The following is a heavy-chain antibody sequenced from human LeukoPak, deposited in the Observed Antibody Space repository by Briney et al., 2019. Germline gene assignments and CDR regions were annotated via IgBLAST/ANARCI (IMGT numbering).Heavy chain of an antibody. CDR1: GGTFSSYA. CDR2: IIPIFGTA. D-gene: IGHD3-22*01. CDR3: ARDGNGRGYYDSSGYPAD. V-gene: IGHV1-69*13. J-gene: IGHJ4*02. Sequence: SVKVSCKASGGTFSSYAISWVRQAPGQGLEWMGGIIPIFGTANYAQKFQGRVTITADESTSTAYMELSSLRSEDTAVYYCARDGNGRGYYDSSGYPADWGQGTLVTVSS.